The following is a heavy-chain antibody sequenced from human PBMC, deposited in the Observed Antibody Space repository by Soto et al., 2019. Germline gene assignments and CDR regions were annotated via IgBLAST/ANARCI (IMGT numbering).Heavy chain of an antibody. CDR3: VRNDWYRFDP. CDR2: IHHSGSF. J-gene: IGHJ5*02. Sequence: QVQLQESGPGLVNPSGTLSLTCAVSGGSITSNWWCWVRQPPGKGLEWIGEIHHSGSFNYNPSLRSRVTISIDKSKNQLSLKLTSVTAADTAVHYCVRNDWYRFDPWAREPWSPSPQ. D-gene: IGHD3-9*01. CDR1: GGSITSNW. V-gene: IGHV4-4*02.